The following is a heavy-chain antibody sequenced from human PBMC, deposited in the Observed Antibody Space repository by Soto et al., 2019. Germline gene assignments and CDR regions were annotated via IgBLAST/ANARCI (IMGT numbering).Heavy chain of an antibody. CDR3: ARWAHCSSSSCSKRGYLDGMDV. D-gene: IGHD2-2*01. V-gene: IGHV1-3*01. CDR2: INADNGHT. CDR1: GYTFTTYA. Sequence: RASVKVSCKASGYTFTTYAMHWVRQAPGQRLEWMGWINADNGHTEYSQEFQGRVTISRDTSATTAYMELSSLRSEDTAVYYCARWAHCSSSSCSKRGYLDGMDVWGQGTTVTVSS. J-gene: IGHJ6*02.